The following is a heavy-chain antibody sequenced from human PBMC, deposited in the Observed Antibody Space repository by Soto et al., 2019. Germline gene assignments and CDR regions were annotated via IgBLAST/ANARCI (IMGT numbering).Heavy chain of an antibody. CDR2: IYNSGTT. J-gene: IGHJ5*02. CDR3: ASDPAP. CDR1: GGSITRGGYY. Sequence: QVQLQESGPGLVKPSETLSLTCTVSGGSITRGGYYWSWIRQHPGKGLEWIGYIYNSGTTYYNPSLTSRVTIAVDTSKNQFSLKLTAVTAADTAVYYCASDPAPWGQGTLVTVSS. V-gene: IGHV4-31*03.